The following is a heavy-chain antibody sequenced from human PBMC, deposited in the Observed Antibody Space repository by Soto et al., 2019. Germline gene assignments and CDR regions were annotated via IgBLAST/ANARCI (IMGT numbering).Heavy chain of an antibody. V-gene: IGHV3-23*01. J-gene: IGHJ6*02. CDR2: ISGSGGST. CDR3: AKSVRGPRSIFKTVPGYGMDV. Sequence: PGGSLRLSCAASGFTFSSYAMSWVRQAPGKGLEWVSAISGSGGSTYYADSVKGRFTISRDNSKNTLYLQMNSLRAEDTAVYYCAKSVRGPRSIFKTVPGYGMDVWGQGTTVTVSS. D-gene: IGHD3-3*02. CDR1: GFTFSSYA.